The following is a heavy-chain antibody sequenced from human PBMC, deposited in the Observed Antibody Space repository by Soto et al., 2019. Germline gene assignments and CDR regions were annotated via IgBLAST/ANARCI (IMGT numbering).Heavy chain of an antibody. V-gene: IGHV3-23*01. D-gene: IGHD3-22*01. J-gene: IGHJ4*02. CDR3: ARDAGELPVVTVGGVVG. CDR1: GVIFSPYA. Sequence: ALXLARAASGVIFSPYAMSWVRQALGPGLEWVSAFSGSGDSTFYADSVKGRFTVSRDNSKKTLYLQLNSLRDEDTAVYYCARDAGELPVVTVGGVVGWGRGTLVTVS. CDR2: FSGSGDST.